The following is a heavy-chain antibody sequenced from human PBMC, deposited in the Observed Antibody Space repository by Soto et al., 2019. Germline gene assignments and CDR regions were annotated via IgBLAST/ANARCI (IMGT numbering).Heavy chain of an antibody. J-gene: IGHJ6*02. V-gene: IGHV3-30-3*01. CDR1: GFTFSSYA. CDR2: ISYDGSNK. Sequence: PXGSLRLTCAASGFTFSSYAMHWVRQAPGKGLEWVAVISYDGSNKYYADSVKGRFTISRDNSKNTLYLQMNSLRAEDTAVYYCARDREIVVVPAAMKDYYYYYGMDVWGQGTTVTVSS. CDR3: ARDREIVVVPAAMKDYYYYYGMDV. D-gene: IGHD2-2*01.